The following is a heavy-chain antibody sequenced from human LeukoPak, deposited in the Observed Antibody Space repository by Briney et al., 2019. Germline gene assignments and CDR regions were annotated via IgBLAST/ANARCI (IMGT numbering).Heavy chain of an antibody. CDR1: GGSFSGYY. D-gene: IGHD3-10*01. J-gene: IGHJ4*02. CDR3: ARGKGSGSYSPFDY. V-gene: IGHV4-34*01. CDR2: INHSGST. Sequence: SETLSLTCAVYGGSFSGYYWSWIRQPPGKGLEWIGEINHSGSTNYNPSLKSRVTLSVDTSNNQFSLKLTSLTAADTAVYYCARGKGSGSYSPFDYWGQGTLVTVSS.